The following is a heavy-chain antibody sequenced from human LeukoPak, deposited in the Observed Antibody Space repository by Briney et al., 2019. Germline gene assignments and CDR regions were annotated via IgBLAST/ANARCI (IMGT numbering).Heavy chain of an antibody. J-gene: IGHJ3*02. V-gene: IGHV3-53*01. D-gene: IGHD3-10*01. CDR3: ARAVRATMVRGEAFDI. Sequence: GGSLRLSCAASGFTVSSNFMSWVRQAPGKGLEWVSVIYSGGSTYYADSVKGRFTISRDNSKNTLYLQMNSLRAEDTAVYYCARAVRATMVRGEAFDIWGQGTMVTVSS. CDR1: GFTVSSNF. CDR2: IYSGGST.